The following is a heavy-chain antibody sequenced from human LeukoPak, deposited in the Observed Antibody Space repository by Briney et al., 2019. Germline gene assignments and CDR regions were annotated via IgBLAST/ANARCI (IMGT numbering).Heavy chain of an antibody. V-gene: IGHV4-39*07. J-gene: IGHJ6*02. CDR3: ARLARAGLYYYYGMDV. Sequence: SETLSLTCTVSGGSISSSSYYWGWIRQPPGKGLEWIGSIYYSGSTYYNPSLKSRVTISVDTSKNQFSLKLSSVTAADTAVYYCARLARAGLYYYYGMDVWGQGTTVTVSS. CDR2: IYYSGST. D-gene: IGHD3-10*01. CDR1: GGSISSSSYY.